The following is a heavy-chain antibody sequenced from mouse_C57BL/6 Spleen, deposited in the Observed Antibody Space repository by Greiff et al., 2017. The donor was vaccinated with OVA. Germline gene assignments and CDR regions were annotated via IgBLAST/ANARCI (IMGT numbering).Heavy chain of an antibody. V-gene: IGHV1-15*01. CDR2: IDPETGGT. CDR1: GYTFTDYE. D-gene: IGHD2-3*01. Sequence: VQLQQSGAELVRPGASVTLSCKASGYTFTDYEMHWVKQTPVHGLEWIGAIDPETGGTAYNQKFKGKAILTADKSSSTAYMELRSLTSEDSAVYYCTRRIYDGYYSFAYWGQGTLVTVSA. CDR3: TRRIYDGYYSFAY. J-gene: IGHJ3*01.